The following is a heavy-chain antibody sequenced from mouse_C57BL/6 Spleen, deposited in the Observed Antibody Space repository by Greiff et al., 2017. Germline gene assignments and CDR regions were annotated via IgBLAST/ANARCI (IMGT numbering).Heavy chain of an antibody. V-gene: IGHV1-61*01. CDR1: GYTFTSYW. Sequence: QVQLQQPGAELVRPGSSVKLSCKASGYTFTSYWMDWVKQRPGQGLEWIGNIYPSDSETHYNQKFKDKATLTVDKSSSTAYMQLSSLTSEDSAVYYCARGHYGSGYYSDSWGQGTTLSVSS. D-gene: IGHD1-1*01. CDR2: IYPSDSET. J-gene: IGHJ2*01. CDR3: ARGHYGSGYYSDS.